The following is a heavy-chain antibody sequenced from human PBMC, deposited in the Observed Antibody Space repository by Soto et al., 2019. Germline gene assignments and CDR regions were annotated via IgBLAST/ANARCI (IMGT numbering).Heavy chain of an antibody. J-gene: IGHJ6*03. CDR2: IYSGGST. CDR1: GFTVSSNY. D-gene: IGHD3-3*01. V-gene: IGHV3-53*04. Sequence: GGSLRLSCAASGFTVSSNYMSWVRQAPGKGLEWVSVIYSGGSTYYADSVKGRFTISRHNSKNTLYLQMNSLRAEDTAVYYCARAYSGGYYEGYYYYMDVWGKGTTVTVSS. CDR3: ARAYSGGYYEGYYYYMDV.